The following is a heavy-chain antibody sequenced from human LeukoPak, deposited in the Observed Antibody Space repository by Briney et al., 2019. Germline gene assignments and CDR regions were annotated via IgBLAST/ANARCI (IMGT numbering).Heavy chain of an antibody. Sequence: PGGSLRLSCAASGFTFSSYGMHWVRQAPGKGLEWVAVIWYDGSNKYYADSVKGRFTISRDNSKNTLYLQMNSLRAEDTAVYYCARDPRGYSYGYPRFDYWGQGTLVTVSS. J-gene: IGHJ4*02. CDR1: GFTFSSYG. CDR2: IWYDGSNK. V-gene: IGHV3-30*19. CDR3: ARDPRGYSYGYPRFDY. D-gene: IGHD5-18*01.